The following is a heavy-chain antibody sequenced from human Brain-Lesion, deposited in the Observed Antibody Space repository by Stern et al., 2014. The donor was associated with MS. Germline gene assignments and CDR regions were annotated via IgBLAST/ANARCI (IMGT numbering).Heavy chain of an antibody. V-gene: IGHV1-45*02. D-gene: IGHD4-17*01. CDR1: GNTFTNRY. Sequence: QVQLVQSGAEVKKNGSSVKVSCQASGNTFTNRYLHWVRQAPGQALEWMGWITPFTGNTNYAQNFQDRVTITMDRSMSTAYMDLSSLRSDDTAIYFCAEGGSYGFVYWGQGTLVTVSS. CDR2: ITPFTGNT. J-gene: IGHJ4*02. CDR3: AEGGSYGFVY.